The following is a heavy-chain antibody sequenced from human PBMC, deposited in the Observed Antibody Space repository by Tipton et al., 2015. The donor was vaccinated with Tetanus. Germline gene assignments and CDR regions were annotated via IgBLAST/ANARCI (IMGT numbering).Heavy chain of an antibody. CDR2: IWYDGRNK. V-gene: IGHV3-33*07. Sequence: SLRLSCEGSGFTFKNHGMYWVRQAPGKGLERVANIWYDGRNKDYAHSVKGRFTISRDNSKNTLYLQMNSLRAEDTAVYYCGRDSGAYCGGDCYTGLDYWGQGTPVTVSS. D-gene: IGHD2-21*02. J-gene: IGHJ4*02. CDR1: GFTFKNHG. CDR3: GRDSGAYCGGDCYTGLDY.